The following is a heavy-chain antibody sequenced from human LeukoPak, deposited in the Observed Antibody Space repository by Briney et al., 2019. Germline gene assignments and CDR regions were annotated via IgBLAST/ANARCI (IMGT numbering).Heavy chain of an antibody. D-gene: IGHD2-2*02. CDR1: GGSLSSSSYY. CDR3: ASLLPDIVVVPAATPGAFDI. CDR2: IYYSGST. Sequence: SETLSLTCTVSGGSLSSSSYYWGWIRQPPGKGLEWIGSIYYSGSTYYNPSLKSRVTISVDTSKNQFSLKLSSVTAADTAVYYCASLLPDIVVVPAATPGAFDIWGQGTMVTVSS. V-gene: IGHV4-39*01. J-gene: IGHJ3*02.